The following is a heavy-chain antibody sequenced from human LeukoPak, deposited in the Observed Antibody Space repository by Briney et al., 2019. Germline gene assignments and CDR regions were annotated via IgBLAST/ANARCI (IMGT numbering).Heavy chain of an antibody. D-gene: IGHD3-22*01. CDR1: EFSVGSNY. CDR3: ARDGRIVVVPYGAFDI. J-gene: IGHJ3*02. V-gene: IGHV3-66*01. Sequence: HAGGSLRLSFAASEFSVGSNYMTSVRQAPGKGLEGGSRIYSGGSPYYADSGKGRFNISRDNAKNSLYLQMNSLRAEDTAVYYCARDGRIVVVPYGAFDIWGQGTMVTVSS. CDR2: IYSGGSP.